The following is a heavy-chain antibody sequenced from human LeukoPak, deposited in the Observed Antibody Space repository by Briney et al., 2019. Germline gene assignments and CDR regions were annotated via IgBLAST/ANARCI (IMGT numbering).Heavy chain of an antibody. D-gene: IGHD2-15*01. CDR2: ISGSGGST. J-gene: IGHJ6*04. CDR3: AKPPYCSGGSCYPRDV. V-gene: IGHV3-23*01. CDR1: GFTFSSYA. Sequence: GGSLRLSCAASGFTFSSYAMSWVRQAPGKGLEWVSAISGSGGSTYYADSVKGRFTISRDNSKNTLYLQMNSLRAEDTAVYYCAKPPYCSGGSCYPRDVWGKETTVTVSS.